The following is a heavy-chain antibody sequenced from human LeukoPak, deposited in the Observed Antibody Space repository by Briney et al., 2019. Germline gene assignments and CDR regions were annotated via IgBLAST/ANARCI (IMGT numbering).Heavy chain of an antibody. Sequence: PSETLSLTCTVSGYSISSGYYWGWIRQPPGKGLEWIGSIYHSGSTYYNPSLKSRVTISVYTSKNQFSLKLSSVTAADTAVYYCASQSRDGYNPYWGQGTLVTVSS. D-gene: IGHD5-24*01. CDR1: GYSISSGYY. CDR3: ASQSRDGYNPY. V-gene: IGHV4-38-2*02. J-gene: IGHJ4*02. CDR2: IYHSGST.